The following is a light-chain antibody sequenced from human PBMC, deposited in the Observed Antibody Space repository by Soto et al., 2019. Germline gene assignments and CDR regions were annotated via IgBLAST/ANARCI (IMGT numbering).Light chain of an antibody. CDR1: QTISTW. CDR3: QQYTNTNNPWM. J-gene: IGKJ1*01. Sequence: DIHITPSPSTLSASVGDRVTITFRASQTISTWMAWYQQKPGKAPKLLVYDASTLQSGVASRFSGSGSGTEFTLIISGLQPDDSATYYCQQYTNTNNPWMFGQGTKVDIK. CDR2: DAS. V-gene: IGKV1-5*01.